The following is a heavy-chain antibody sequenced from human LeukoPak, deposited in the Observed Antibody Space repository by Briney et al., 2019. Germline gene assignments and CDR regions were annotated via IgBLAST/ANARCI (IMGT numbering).Heavy chain of an antibody. CDR1: GFTFSDHY. Sequence: GGSLRLSCAASGFTFSDHYMDWVRQAPGKGLEWVGRTRNKANSYTTEYAASVKGRFTISRDDSKNPLYLQMNSLKTEDTAVYYCASDLAVVVPAAMGNYMDVWGKGTTVTVSS. V-gene: IGHV3-72*01. D-gene: IGHD2-2*01. CDR2: TRNKANSYTT. CDR3: ASDLAVVVPAAMGNYMDV. J-gene: IGHJ6*03.